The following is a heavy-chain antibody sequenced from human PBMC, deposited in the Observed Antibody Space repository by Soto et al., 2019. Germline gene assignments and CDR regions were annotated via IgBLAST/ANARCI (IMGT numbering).Heavy chain of an antibody. V-gene: IGHV3-23*01. CDR1: GFTFSGYA. CDR2: IRDTGGYT. CDR3: AKPSHEMLTGYSPFDP. J-gene: IGHJ5*02. D-gene: IGHD3-9*01. Sequence: EVQLLESGGGLVQPGGSLRLSCVASGFTFSGYAMSWVRQAPGKGLQWVSAIRDTGGYTYYADSVKGRFTISRDNSKSTLFLQLDSLTADDSALYYCAKPSHEMLTGYSPFDPWGQGTLVTVSS.